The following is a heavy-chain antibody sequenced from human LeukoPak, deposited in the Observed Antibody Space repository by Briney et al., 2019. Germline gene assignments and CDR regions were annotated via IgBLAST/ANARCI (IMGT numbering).Heavy chain of an antibody. CDR2: ISSSSSYI. V-gene: IGHV3-21*01. D-gene: IGHD5-18*01. J-gene: IGHJ3*02. Sequence: PGGSLKPSCAASGFTFSSYSMNWVRQAPGKGLEWVSSISSSSSYIYYADSVKGRFTISRDNAKNSLYLQMNSLRAEDTAVYYCARDQTNSYGYGDAFDIWGQGTMVTVSS. CDR3: ARDQTNSYGYGDAFDI. CDR1: GFTFSSYS.